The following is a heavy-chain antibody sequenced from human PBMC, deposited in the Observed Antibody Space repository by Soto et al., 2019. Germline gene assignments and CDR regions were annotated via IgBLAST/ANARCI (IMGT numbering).Heavy chain of an antibody. Sequence: PGGSLRLSCAASGFPFDDYTMHWVRQAPGKGLEWVSLISWDGGSTYYADSVKGQFTTSRDNSKNSLYLQMNSLRTEDTALYYCAKDMQVGGMDVWGQGTTVTVSS. J-gene: IGHJ6*02. CDR3: AKDMQVGGMDV. D-gene: IGHD1-26*01. CDR1: GFPFDDYT. CDR2: ISWDGGST. V-gene: IGHV3-43*01.